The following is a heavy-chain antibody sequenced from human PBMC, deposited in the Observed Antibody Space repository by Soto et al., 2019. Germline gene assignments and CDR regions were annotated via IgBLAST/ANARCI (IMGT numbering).Heavy chain of an antibody. CDR1: GGTISSYY. CDR2: IYYSGST. CDR3: ARTCYDILTGYYSYFDY. V-gene: IGHV4-59*01. Sequence: SETLFVTWTVSGGTISSYYWSWIRKTTGKGLEWIGYIYYSGSTNYNPSLKSRVTISVDTSKNQFSLKLSSVTAADTAVYYCARTCYDILTGYYSYFDYWGQGTLVTVSS. J-gene: IGHJ4*02. D-gene: IGHD3-9*01.